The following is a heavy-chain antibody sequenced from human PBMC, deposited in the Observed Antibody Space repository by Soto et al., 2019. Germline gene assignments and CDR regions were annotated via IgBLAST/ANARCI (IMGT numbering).Heavy chain of an antibody. D-gene: IGHD6-13*01. Sequence: PRGSLLLACASSVFTFSIYGMHWVRQAPGKGLEWVAVIWYDGSNKYYADSVKGRFTISRDNSKNTLYRQMKSLRAEDTAVYYCARDGTKGYSRSWTPFDYWGQGTMVTVSS. CDR2: IWYDGSNK. V-gene: IGHV3-33*01. J-gene: IGHJ4*02. CDR3: ARDGTKGYSRSWTPFDY. CDR1: VFTFSIYG.